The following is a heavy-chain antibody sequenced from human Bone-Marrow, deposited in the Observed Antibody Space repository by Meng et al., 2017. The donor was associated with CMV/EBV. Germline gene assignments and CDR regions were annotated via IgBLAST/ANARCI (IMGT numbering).Heavy chain of an antibody. CDR2: ISYDGSNK. J-gene: IGHJ2*01. CDR3: ASADVLLSTYFDL. V-gene: IGHV3-30*04. Sequence: GGSLSPACVASGFTFSSYAMHWVRQAPGKWLEWVAIISYDGSNKYYADSVKGRFTISRDNSKNTLYLQMNSLRAEDTAVYYCASADVLLSTYFDLWGRGTLVPVSS. CDR1: GFTFSSYA. D-gene: IGHD3-10*01.